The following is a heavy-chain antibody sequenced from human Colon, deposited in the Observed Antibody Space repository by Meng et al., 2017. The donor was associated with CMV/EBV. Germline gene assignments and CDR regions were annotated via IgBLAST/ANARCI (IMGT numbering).Heavy chain of an antibody. Sequence: QVQLQQWGAGLLKPSETLSITCAVYGESFSGYYWTWIRQPPGRGLEWIGESYYTGSTNYSPSLKSRVTISLDTSKNQFSLKLNSVTAADTAVYYCARATKSSCWEVLDYWGHGTLVTVSS. V-gene: IGHV4-34*01. CDR3: ARATKSSCWEVLDY. CDR1: GESFSGYY. D-gene: IGHD2-2*01. J-gene: IGHJ4*01. CDR2: SYYTGST.